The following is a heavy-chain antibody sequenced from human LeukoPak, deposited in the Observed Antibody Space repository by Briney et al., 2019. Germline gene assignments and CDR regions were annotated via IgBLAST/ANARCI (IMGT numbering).Heavy chain of an antibody. CDR2: IYTSGST. V-gene: IGHV4-4*07. J-gene: IGHJ6*03. D-gene: IGHD4-17*01. Sequence: PSETLSLTCTVSGGSLSRYYWSWVRQPAGKGLEWIGRIYTSGSTNYNPSLKSRVTMSVDTSKTQSSVKPSSVTAADTAVYYCARVLWSTTVTTGVDYYYYMDVWGKGTTVTVSS. CDR1: GGSLSRYY. CDR3: ARVLWSTTVTTGVDYYYYMDV.